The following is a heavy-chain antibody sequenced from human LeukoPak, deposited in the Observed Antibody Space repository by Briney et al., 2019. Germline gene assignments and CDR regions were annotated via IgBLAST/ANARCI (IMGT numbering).Heavy chain of an antibody. CDR1: GFTFSSYS. D-gene: IGHD4-17*01. J-gene: IGHJ3*02. V-gene: IGHV3-48*01. CDR3: ARDLYGDYGVPFDAFDI. CDR2: ISSSSSTI. Sequence: GGSLRLSCAASGFTFSSYSMNWVRQAPGKGLEWVSYISSSSSTIYYADSVKGRFTISRDNAKNSLYLQMNSLRAEDTAVYYCARDLYGDYGVPFDAFDIWGQGIMVTVSS.